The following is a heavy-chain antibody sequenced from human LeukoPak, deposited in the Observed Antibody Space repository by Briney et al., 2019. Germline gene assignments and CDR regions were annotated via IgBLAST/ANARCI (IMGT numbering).Heavy chain of an antibody. CDR3: AKVGYNSGSSFDY. J-gene: IGHJ4*02. Sequence: GGSLRLSCAASGFTFSNYWMSWVRQAPGKGLEWVANIKQDGSEKYYVDSVKGRFTISRDNAKNSLYLQMNSLRAEDTAVFYCAKVGYNSGSSFDYWGQGTLVTVSS. CDR2: IKQDGSEK. CDR1: GFTFSNYW. V-gene: IGHV3-7*01. D-gene: IGHD3-10*01.